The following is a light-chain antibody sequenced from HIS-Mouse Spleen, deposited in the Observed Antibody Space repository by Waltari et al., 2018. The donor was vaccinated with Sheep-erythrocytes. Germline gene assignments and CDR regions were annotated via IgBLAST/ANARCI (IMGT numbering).Light chain of an antibody. V-gene: IGLV2-23*01. CDR1: SSDVGGYNL. CDR3: CSYAGSSTPWV. Sequence: QSALTQPASVSGSPGQSITISCTGTSSDVGGYNLVSWYQQHPGKATKLMIYEGSKRPSGVSNRFSGSKSGNTASLTISGLQAEDEADYYCCSYAGSSTPWVFGGGTKLTVL. J-gene: IGLJ3*02. CDR2: EGS.